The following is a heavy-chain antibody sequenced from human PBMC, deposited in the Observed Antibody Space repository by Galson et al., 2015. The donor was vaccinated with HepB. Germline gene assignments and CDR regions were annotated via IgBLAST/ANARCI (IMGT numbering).Heavy chain of an antibody. V-gene: IGHV2-70*11. CDR1: GFSLSTSGMC. D-gene: IGHD2-8*01. CDR2: IDWDDDK. CDR3: ARILYGYYYYGMDV. Sequence: PALVKPTQTLTLTCTFSGFSLSTSGMCVSWIRQPPGKALEWLARIDWDDDKYYSTSLKTRLTISKDTSKNQVVLTMTNMDPVDTATYYCARILYGYYYYGMDVWGQGTTVTVSS. J-gene: IGHJ6*02.